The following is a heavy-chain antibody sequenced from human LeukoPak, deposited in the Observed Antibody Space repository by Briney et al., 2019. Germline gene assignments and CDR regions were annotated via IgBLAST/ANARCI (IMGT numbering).Heavy chain of an antibody. J-gene: IGHJ4*02. CDR1: GFTFSSYW. V-gene: IGHV3-74*01. CDR2: INSDGSST. Sequence: GGSLRLSCAASGFTFSSYWMHWVRHAPGKGLVWVSRINSDGSSTSYSDSVKGRFTISRDNAKNTLYLQMNTLRAEDTAVYYCVSIPGDWGQGILVTVSS. D-gene: IGHD7-27*01. CDR3: VSIPGD.